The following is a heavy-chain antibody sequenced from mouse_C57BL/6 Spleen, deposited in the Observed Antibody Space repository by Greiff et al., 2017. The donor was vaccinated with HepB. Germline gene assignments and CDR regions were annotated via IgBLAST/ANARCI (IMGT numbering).Heavy chain of an antibody. D-gene: IGHD1-1*01. CDR1: GFNIKNTY. CDR3: ARSPYYYGSSYGYAMDY. CDR2: IDPANGNT. V-gene: IGHV14-3*01. J-gene: IGHJ4*01. Sequence: EAQLQQSVAELVRPGASVKLSCTASGFNIKNTYMHWVKQRPEQGLEWIGRIDPANGNTKYAPKFQGKATITADTSSNTAYLQLSSLTSEDTAIYYCARSPYYYGSSYGYAMDYWGQGTSVTVSS.